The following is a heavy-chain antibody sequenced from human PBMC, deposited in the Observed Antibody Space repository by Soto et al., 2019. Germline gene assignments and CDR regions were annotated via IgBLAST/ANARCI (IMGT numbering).Heavy chain of an antibody. J-gene: IGHJ4*02. CDR1: GFTFSSYA. CDR3: AKVEGYGDTDYFHY. Sequence: EVQLLESGGGLVQPGGSLRLSCAASGFTFSSYAMSWFRQAPWKGLEWVSAICGSGGSTYYADSVKGRFTISRDNYKQPVFMLMNSLRAEETAVYYCAKVEGYGDTDYFHYWGQGTLVTVSS. CDR2: ICGSGGST. D-gene: IGHD4-17*01. V-gene: IGHV3-23*01.